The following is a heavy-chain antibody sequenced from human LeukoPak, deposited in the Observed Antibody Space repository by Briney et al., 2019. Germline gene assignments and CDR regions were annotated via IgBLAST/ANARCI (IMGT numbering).Heavy chain of an antibody. CDR1: GGTFSSYG. J-gene: IGHJ4*02. D-gene: IGHD5-24*01. V-gene: IGHV1-69*01. CDR3: ARSQRAGYNGYHFDY. CDR2: IIPIFRTT. Sequence: SVKVSCKASGGTFSSYGVSWVRQAPGQGLEWMGGIIPIFRTTTYAQKFRGRVMITADESMSTAYMELSSLRSEDTAVYYCARSQRAGYNGYHFDYWGQGTLVTVSS.